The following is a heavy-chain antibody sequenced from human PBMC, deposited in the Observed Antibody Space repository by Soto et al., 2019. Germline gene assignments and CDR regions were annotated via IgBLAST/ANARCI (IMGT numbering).Heavy chain of an antibody. J-gene: IGHJ4*02. CDR3: ARGRYDILTGSPMAANFDY. V-gene: IGHV1-8*01. CDR1: GYTFTSYD. D-gene: IGHD3-9*01. Sequence: QVQLVQSGAEVKKPGASVKVSCKASGYTFTSYDINWVRQATGQGLEWMGWMNPNSGNTGYAQKFQGRVTMTRNTSISTAYMELSSLISEDTAVYYCARGRYDILTGSPMAANFDYWGQGTLVTVSS. CDR2: MNPNSGNT.